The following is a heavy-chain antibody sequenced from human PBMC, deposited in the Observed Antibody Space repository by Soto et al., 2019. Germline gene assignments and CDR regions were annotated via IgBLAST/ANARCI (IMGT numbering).Heavy chain of an antibody. Sequence: QVQLVQSGAEVKKPGASVKVSCKASGYTFTSYYIHCVRQAPGQGLEWLGVINPSGGSTSYAQKFQGRVTMTRDTSTSTLYMELSSLRSEDTAVYYCARVRGWELYDGMDVWGQGTTVTVSS. V-gene: IGHV1-46*01. D-gene: IGHD3-10*01. CDR3: ARVRGWELYDGMDV. CDR2: INPSGGST. J-gene: IGHJ6*02. CDR1: GYTFTSYY.